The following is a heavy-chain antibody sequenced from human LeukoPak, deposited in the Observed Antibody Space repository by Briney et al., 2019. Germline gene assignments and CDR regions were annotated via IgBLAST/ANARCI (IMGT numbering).Heavy chain of an antibody. CDR1: GYTFPHYG. CDR3: ARVETYFNGNLDY. CDR2: INGYNGNT. D-gene: IGHD2-8*01. J-gene: IGHJ4*02. Sequence: ASVKVSCKASGYTFPHYGITWVRQAPGQGLEWMGWINGYNGNTNYAQKLQDRVTMTTDTSTSTAYMELRSLKSDDTAVYYCARVETYFNGNLDYWGQGSLVTVSS. V-gene: IGHV1-18*01.